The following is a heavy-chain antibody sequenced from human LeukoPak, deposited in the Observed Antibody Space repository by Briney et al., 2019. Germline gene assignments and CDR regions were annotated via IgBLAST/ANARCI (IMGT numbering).Heavy chain of an antibody. CDR2: IYYSGST. V-gene: IGHV4-59*08. CDR1: GGSISTYY. J-gene: IGHJ5*02. Sequence: SETLSLTCTVPGGSISTYYWSWIRKPPGKGVDWIGYIYYSGSTKYNPSLKSRVTISVDTSKNHFSLHLSSVTAADTAVYYCARHLGNWFDLWGQGALVIVSS. CDR3: ARHLGNWFDL.